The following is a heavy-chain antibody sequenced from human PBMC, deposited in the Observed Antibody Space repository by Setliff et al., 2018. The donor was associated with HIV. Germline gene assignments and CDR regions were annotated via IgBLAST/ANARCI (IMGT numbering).Heavy chain of an antibody. CDR1: GFTLSNYA. CDR2: ISYDGSNK. V-gene: IGHV3-30-3*01. D-gene: IGHD3-22*01. Sequence: QPGRSLRLSCSASGFTLSNYARHWVRQAPGQGLEWVAVISYDGSNKYYADSVKGRFTIPRGNSKNTLYLQMNSLRVEDTAVYYCARETMYDSRGYLSHYFDYWGQGTPVTVSS. J-gene: IGHJ4*02. CDR3: ARETMYDSRGYLSHYFDY.